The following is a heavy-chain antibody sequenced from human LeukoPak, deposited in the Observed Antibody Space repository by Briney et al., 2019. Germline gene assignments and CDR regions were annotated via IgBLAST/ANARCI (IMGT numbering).Heavy chain of an antibody. CDR3: AREGLYCSGGSCYSEGMDV. CDR2: IKQDGSEK. J-gene: IGHJ6*02. Sequence: GGSLRLSCAASGFTFSSYWMSWVRQAPGKGLEWVANIKQDGSEKYYVDSVKGRFTISRDNAKNTLYLQMNSLRAEDTAVYYCAREGLYCSGGSCYSEGMDVWGQGTTVTVSS. D-gene: IGHD2-15*01. V-gene: IGHV3-7*01. CDR1: GFTFSSYW.